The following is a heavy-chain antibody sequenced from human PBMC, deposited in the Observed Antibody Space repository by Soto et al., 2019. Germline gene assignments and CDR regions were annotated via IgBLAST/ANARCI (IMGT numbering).Heavy chain of an antibody. CDR2: IWYDGSNK. V-gene: IGHV3-33*01. CDR3: ARERVGSYGLTDQGYFDY. CDR1: GFTFSSYG. D-gene: IGHD5-18*01. Sequence: QVQLVESGGGVVQPGRSLRLSCAASGFTFSSYGMHWVRQAPGKGLEWVAVIWYDGSNKYYADSVKGRFTISRDNYKNTMYLQMNSLRAEDTAVYYCARERVGSYGLTDQGYFDYWGQGTLVTVSS. J-gene: IGHJ4*02.